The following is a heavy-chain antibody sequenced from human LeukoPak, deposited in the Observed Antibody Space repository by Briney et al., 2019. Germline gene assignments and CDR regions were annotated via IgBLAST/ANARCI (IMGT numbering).Heavy chain of an antibody. Sequence: GGSLRLSCAASGFTFSNYAVSWVRQAPGKGLEWVSTISVTVSNTYYANSVKGRFTISRDNSKNTLFLQMSSLRADDTAVYYCAKAPAAILGYYSYYMDVWGKGTTVTVSS. V-gene: IGHV3-23*01. D-gene: IGHD2-2*01. CDR1: GFTFSNYA. CDR2: ISVTVSNT. CDR3: AKAPAAILGYYSYYMDV. J-gene: IGHJ6*03.